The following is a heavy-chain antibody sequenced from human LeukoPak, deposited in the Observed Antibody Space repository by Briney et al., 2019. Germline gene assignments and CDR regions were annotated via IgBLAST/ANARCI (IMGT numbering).Heavy chain of an antibody. D-gene: IGHD5-24*01. CDR2: IIPIFGIA. CDR3: AKVEMATHVWDI. J-gene: IGHJ3*02. V-gene: IGHV1-69*04. Sequence: SVKVSCKASGGTFSSYAISWVRQAPGQGLEWMGRIIPIFGIANYAQKFQGRVTITADKSTSTAYMELSSLRSEDTAVYYCAKVEMATHVWDIWGQGTMVTVSS. CDR1: GGTFSSYA.